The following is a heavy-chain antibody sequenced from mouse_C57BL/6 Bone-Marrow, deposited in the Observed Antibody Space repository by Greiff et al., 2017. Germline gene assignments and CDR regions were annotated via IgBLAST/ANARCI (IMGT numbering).Heavy chain of an antibody. CDR1: GYTFTSYW. D-gene: IGHD1-1*01. CDR3: ARGDGSSDDAWFAN. V-gene: IGHV1-69*01. Sequence: QVQLQQPGAELVMPGASVKLSCKASGYTFTSYWMHWVKQRPGQGLEWMGEIAPSDSYTNYNQKFKGKSTLTVDKSSSTAYMQLSSLTSEDSAVYDCARGDGSSDDAWFANWGQGTLVTVTA. J-gene: IGHJ3*01. CDR2: IAPSDSYT.